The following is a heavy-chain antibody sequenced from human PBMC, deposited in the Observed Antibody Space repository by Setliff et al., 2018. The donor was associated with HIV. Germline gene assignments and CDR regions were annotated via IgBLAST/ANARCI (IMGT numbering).Heavy chain of an antibody. CDR1: GYTFTSYD. CDR2: MNPNSGNT. V-gene: IGHV1-8*02. J-gene: IGHJ4*02. CDR3: AKPFGSDGSRQLDS. D-gene: IGHD2-15*01. Sequence: ASVMVSCKASGYTFTSYDINWVRQATGQGLEWMGWMNPNSGNTGYAQKFQGRVTMTRNTSISTAYMELSSLRSDDTAIYYCAKPFGSDGSRQLDSWGQGTLVTVSS.